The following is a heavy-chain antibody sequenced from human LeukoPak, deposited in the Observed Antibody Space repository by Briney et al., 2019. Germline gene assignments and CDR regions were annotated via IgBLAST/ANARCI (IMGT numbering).Heavy chain of an antibody. CDR1: GGSISSGGYY. D-gene: IGHD6-6*01. CDR2: IYYSVST. CDR3: ARALPCSSSSPDHYFGY. J-gene: IGHJ4*02. Sequence: SGTLSLTCSVSGGSISSGGYYWSWIRQHPGKGLEWIGYIYYSVSTYYNPSLKSRVTISVDTSKNQFSLKQSSVTAADTAVDCCARALPCSSSSPDHYFGYWGPGTLVTVS. V-gene: IGHV4-31*03.